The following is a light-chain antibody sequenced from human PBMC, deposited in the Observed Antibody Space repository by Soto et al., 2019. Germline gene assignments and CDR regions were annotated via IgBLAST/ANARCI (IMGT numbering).Light chain of an antibody. CDR3: SSYTSSGISYV. Sequence: QSALTQPASVSGSPGQSITISCTGTSSDVGGYNYVSWYQQHPGKAPKLMIYDVSNRPSGVSNRFSGSKSGNTASLTISGLQAEDEADYYCSSYTSSGISYVFGTGTKLTFL. CDR1: SSDVGGYNY. V-gene: IGLV2-14*01. J-gene: IGLJ1*01. CDR2: DVS.